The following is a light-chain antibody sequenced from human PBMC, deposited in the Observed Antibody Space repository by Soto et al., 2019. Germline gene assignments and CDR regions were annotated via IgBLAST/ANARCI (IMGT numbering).Light chain of an antibody. CDR1: SSHIGINV. J-gene: IGLJ1*01. CDR2: SND. V-gene: IGLV1-44*01. Sequence: QSVLTQPPSASGTPGQRVTIPCSGSSSHIGINVLSWYQQLPGAAPKLLIYSNDQRPSGVPDRFAGSKSGTSASLAISGLQSEDEAEYDCAEWDDILKVRPFGPGPKQTVL. CDR3: AEWDDILKVRP.